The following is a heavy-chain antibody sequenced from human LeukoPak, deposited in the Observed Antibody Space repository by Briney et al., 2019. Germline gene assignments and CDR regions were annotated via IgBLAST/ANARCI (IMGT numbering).Heavy chain of an antibody. CDR1: GFTFSNYW. CDR2: IKQDESEI. D-gene: IGHD2-8*02. Sequence: PGGSLRLSCAASGFTFSNYWMSWVRQAPGKGLESGAKIKQDESEIYYVDSVKGRFTISRDNAKNSLYLQMNSLRAEDTAVYYCASGWGPMVVSYWGQGTLVTVSS. J-gene: IGHJ4*02. CDR3: ASGWGPMVVSY. V-gene: IGHV3-7*01.